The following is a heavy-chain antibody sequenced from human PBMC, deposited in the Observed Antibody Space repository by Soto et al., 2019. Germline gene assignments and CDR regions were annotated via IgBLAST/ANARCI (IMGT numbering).Heavy chain of an antibody. J-gene: IGHJ4*02. V-gene: IGHV5-51*01. CDR1: GYSFTTYW. CDR2: IYVGDSDT. D-gene: IGHD2-21*02. CDR3: ARAVTGTLHPYHFDY. Sequence: PGESLKISCKGSGYSFTTYWIGWVRQMPGRGLEWMGIIYVGDSDTRYSPPFQGQVTISVDKSITTAYLQWSSLKASDTAMYYCARAVTGTLHPYHFDYWGQGTPVTVSS.